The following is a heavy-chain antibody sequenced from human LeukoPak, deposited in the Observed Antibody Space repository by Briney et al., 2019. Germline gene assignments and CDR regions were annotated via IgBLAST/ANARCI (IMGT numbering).Heavy chain of an antibody. CDR3: AKSTIVGATVDAFDI. V-gene: IGHV3-30*02. CDR2: IRYDGTNR. CDR1: GFTFSNFW. Sequence: GGSLRLSCAASGFTFSNFWMHWVRQAPGKGLEWVAFIRYDGTNRYYADSVKGRFTISRDNSKNTLYLQMDSLRAEDTAVYYCAKSTIVGATVDAFDIWGQGTMVTVSS. J-gene: IGHJ3*02. D-gene: IGHD1-26*01.